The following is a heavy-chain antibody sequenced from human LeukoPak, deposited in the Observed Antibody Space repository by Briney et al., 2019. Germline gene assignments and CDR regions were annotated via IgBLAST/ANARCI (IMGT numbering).Heavy chain of an antibody. CDR2: IYYNGKT. CDR3: ARGGWSVDY. D-gene: IGHD6-19*01. Sequence: SETLSLTCTVSGGPMSSYYWSWIRQPPGKGLEWIGYIYYNGKTNYSPSLNSRVTISVDTSRNQFSLKLNSVTAADTAVYYCARGGWSVDYWGQGTLVTVSS. J-gene: IGHJ4*02. CDR1: GGPMSSYY. V-gene: IGHV4-59*08.